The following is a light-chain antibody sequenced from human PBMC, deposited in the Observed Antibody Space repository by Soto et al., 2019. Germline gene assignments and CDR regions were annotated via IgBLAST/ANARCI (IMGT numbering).Light chain of an antibody. CDR3: SSYTSSREV. Sequence: QSVLTQPASVSGSPGQSITISCTGTSSDVGGYNYVSWYQQHPGKAPKLMIYEVSNRPSGVSNRFSGSKSGNTASLTISGLQAEDEADYYCSSYTSSREVFGTGT. CDR1: SSDVGGYNY. CDR2: EVS. V-gene: IGLV2-14*01. J-gene: IGLJ1*01.